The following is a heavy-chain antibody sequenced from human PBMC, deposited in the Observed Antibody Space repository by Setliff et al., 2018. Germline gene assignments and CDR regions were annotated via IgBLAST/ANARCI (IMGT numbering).Heavy chain of an antibody. CDR3: AREGRRYYDSSGYYYDPYYYYYMDV. V-gene: IGHV1-18*01. CDR2: IYPYSGKT. CDR1: GYTFTTYG. J-gene: IGHJ6*03. D-gene: IGHD3-22*01. Sequence: ASVKVSCKASGYTFTTYGFTWVRQAPGQGLQWIGMIYPYSGKTAYAQKFQDRVTMTTDTSTGTGYMELRSLRSDDTAVYYCAREGRRYYDSSGYYYDPYYYYYMDVWGKGTTVTVSS.